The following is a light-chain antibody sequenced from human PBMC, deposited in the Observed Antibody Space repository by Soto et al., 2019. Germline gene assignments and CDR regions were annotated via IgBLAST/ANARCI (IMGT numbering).Light chain of an antibody. V-gene: IGKV3D-15*01. CDR2: GAS. Sequence: TDYPCPLSYSHGSRGTLSCRASQSVTKNNLNWYQQKPGQAPRLLIYGASIRATGIPDRFSGSGSGTDFTLTIYSLQSDDFAVYFCQHYTDCPIRFGEVGRLAIK. J-gene: IGKJ5*01. CDR3: QHYTDCPIR. CDR1: QSVTKNN.